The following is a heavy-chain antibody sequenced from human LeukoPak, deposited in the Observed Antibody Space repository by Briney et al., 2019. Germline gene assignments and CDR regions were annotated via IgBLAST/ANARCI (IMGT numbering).Heavy chain of an antibody. J-gene: IGHJ4*02. CDR1: GGSFSGYY. CDR2: INHSGST. D-gene: IGHD6-19*01. Sequence: PSETLSLTCAVYGGSFSGYYWSWIRQPPGKGLEWIGEINHSGSTNYNPSLKSRATISVDTSKNQFSLKLSSVTAADTAVYYCARLGVAGLYWGQGTLVTVSS. V-gene: IGHV4-34*01. CDR3: ARLGVAGLY.